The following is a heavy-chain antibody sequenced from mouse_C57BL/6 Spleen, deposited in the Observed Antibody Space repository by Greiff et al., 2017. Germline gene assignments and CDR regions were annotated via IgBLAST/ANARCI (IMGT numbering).Heavy chain of an antibody. CDR1: GYTFTDYE. J-gene: IGHJ4*01. D-gene: IGHD3-2*02. V-gene: IGHV1-15*01. CDR3: TRDSSGYGAMDY. CDR2: IDPETGGT. Sequence: QVQLQQSGAELVRPGASVTLSCKASGYTFTDYEMHWVKQTPVHGLEWIGAIDPETGGTAYNQKFKGKAILTADKSSSTAYMELRSLTSEDSAVYYCTRDSSGYGAMDYWGQGTSVTVSS.